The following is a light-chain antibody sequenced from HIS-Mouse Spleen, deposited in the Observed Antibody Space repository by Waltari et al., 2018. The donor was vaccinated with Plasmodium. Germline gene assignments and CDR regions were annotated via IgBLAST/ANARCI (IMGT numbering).Light chain of an antibody. Sequence: EIVLTQSPATLSLSPGERATLSCRSSQRGSSYLAWYQQKPGQAPRLLIYDASNRATGIPARFSGSGSGTDFTLTISSLEPEDFAVYYCQQRSNWPFTVGPGTKVDIK. CDR1: QRGSSY. CDR2: DAS. J-gene: IGKJ3*01. V-gene: IGKV3-11*01. CDR3: QQRSNWPFT.